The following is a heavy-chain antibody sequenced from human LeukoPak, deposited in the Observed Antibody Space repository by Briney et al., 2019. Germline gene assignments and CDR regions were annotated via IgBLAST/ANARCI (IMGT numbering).Heavy chain of an antibody. Sequence: PGGSLRLSCAASGFTFSHYRMNWVRQAAGKGLEWVSSISSDSRYIYYADSLKGRFTISRDNAKNSLYLQMNSLRAEDTAVYYCATDYAGNSLWYYYGLGVWGQGTTVTVSS. J-gene: IGHJ6*02. CDR1: GFTFSHYR. CDR3: ATDYAGNSLWYYYGLGV. CDR2: ISSDSRYI. V-gene: IGHV3-21*01. D-gene: IGHD4-23*01.